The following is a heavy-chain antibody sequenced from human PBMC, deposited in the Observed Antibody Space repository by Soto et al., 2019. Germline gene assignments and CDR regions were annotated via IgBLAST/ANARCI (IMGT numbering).Heavy chain of an antibody. Sequence: QVQLVQSGAEVKKPGSSVKVSCKASGGTSRSLSITWVRQAPGQGLEWMGGITPLFGIPNYPQKFQGRLTITADKYTGPAYLELSSLRSEDTAVYYCARDTHSAGGWFDNWGRGTLVTVAS. CDR3: ARDTHSAGGWFDN. CDR2: ITPLFGIP. V-gene: IGHV1-69*17. J-gene: IGHJ5*02. CDR1: GGTSRSLS. D-gene: IGHD2-15*01.